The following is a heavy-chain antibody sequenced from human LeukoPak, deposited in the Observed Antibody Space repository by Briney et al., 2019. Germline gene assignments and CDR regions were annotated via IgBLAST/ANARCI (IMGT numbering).Heavy chain of an antibody. Sequence: SETLSLTCTVSGDSISTYYWSWIRQPPGKRLEWIGYIYFSGTTNYNPSLKSRVTISVDTSKNQFSLRLSSVTAADTALYYCARHGPLYDIWSAQFYFDYWGQGTLVTFSS. D-gene: IGHD3-3*01. CDR2: IYFSGTT. CDR1: GDSISTYY. CDR3: ARHGPLYDIWSAQFYFDY. J-gene: IGHJ4*02. V-gene: IGHV4-59*08.